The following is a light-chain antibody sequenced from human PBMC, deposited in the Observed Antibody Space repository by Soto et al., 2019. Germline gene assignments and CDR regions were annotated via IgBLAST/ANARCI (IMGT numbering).Light chain of an antibody. Sequence: DIEMTQSPASLSASIGDRVTITCRASQTIGSYLNWFQQKPGKAPKLLIYAASNLQSGVPSRFSGSGSGTDFTLIISSLQPDDFATYFCQESYSVPLFPVGPGTKVDIK. J-gene: IGKJ3*01. V-gene: IGKV1-39*01. CDR1: QTIGSY. CDR3: QESYSVPLFP. CDR2: AAS.